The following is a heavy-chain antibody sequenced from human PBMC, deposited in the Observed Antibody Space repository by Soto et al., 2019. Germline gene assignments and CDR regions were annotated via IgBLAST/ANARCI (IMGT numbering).Heavy chain of an antibody. CDR3: ATPRIAVAGTSDYYYYYYGMDV. V-gene: IGHV5-10-1*01. D-gene: IGHD6-19*01. Sequence: GESLKISCKGSGYSFTSYWISWVRQMPGKGLEWMGRIDPSDSYTNYSPSFQGHVTISADKSISTAYLQWSSLKASDTAMYYCATPRIAVAGTSDYYYYYYGMDVWGQGTKVTVSS. CDR2: IDPSDSYT. J-gene: IGHJ6*02. CDR1: GYSFTSYW.